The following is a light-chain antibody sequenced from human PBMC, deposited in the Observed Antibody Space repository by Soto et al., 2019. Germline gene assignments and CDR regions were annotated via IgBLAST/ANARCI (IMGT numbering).Light chain of an antibody. J-gene: IGLJ2*01. CDR2: EDN. Sequence: NFMLTQPHSVSESPGKTVTISCTRSSGSIASNYVQWYQQRPGSAPTTEIYEDNQRPSGVPDRFSGSIDSSSNSASLTISGLKTEDEADYYCQSYDSSTVVFGGGTQLTVL. CDR1: SGSIASNY. CDR3: QSYDSSTVV. V-gene: IGLV6-57*04.